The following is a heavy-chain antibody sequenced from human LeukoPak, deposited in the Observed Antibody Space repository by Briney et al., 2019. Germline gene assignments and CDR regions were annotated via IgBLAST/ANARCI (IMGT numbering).Heavy chain of an antibody. CDR2: INYNGNT. D-gene: IGHD6-19*01. J-gene: IGHJ2*01. V-gene: IGHV4-59*01. CDR3: ARGGAVAFDL. Sequence: SSETLSLTCTVSGGPISSYHWTWIRQPPGKGLEWIGYINYNGNTNYNPSLKSRVTISVDTSKNQFSLKLSSVTAADTAVYYCARGGAVAFDLWGRGTLVTVSS. CDR1: GGPISSYH.